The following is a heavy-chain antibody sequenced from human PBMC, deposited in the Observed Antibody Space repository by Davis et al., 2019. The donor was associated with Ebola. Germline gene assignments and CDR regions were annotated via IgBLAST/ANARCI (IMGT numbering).Heavy chain of an antibody. D-gene: IGHD3-22*01. CDR3: ARHRRRDYYDSSGYYPHYYYSGMDV. Sequence: GESLKIPCKGSGYSFTSYWIGWVRQMPGKGLEWMGIIYPGDSDTRYSPSFQGQVTISADNSISTAYLQWRSLTASDTAMYYCARHRRRDYYDSSGYYPHYYYSGMDVWGQGTTVTVSS. CDR1: GYSFTSYW. V-gene: IGHV5-51*01. J-gene: IGHJ6*02. CDR2: IYPGDSDT.